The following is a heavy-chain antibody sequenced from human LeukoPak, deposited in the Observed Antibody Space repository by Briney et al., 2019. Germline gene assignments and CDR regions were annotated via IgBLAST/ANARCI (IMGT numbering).Heavy chain of an antibody. D-gene: IGHD6-13*01. CDR2: IIPIFGTA. V-gene: IGHV1-69*05. J-gene: IGHJ5*02. Sequence: SVKVSCKASGGTFSSYAISWVRQAPGQGLEWMGGIIPIFGTANYARKFQGRVTITTDESTSTAYMELSSLRSEDTAVYYCARRIAAAGVNWFDPWGQGTLVTVSS. CDR3: ARRIAAAGVNWFDP. CDR1: GGTFSSYA.